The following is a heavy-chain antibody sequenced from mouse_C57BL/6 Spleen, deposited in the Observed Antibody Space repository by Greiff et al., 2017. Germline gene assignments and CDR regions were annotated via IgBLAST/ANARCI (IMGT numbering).Heavy chain of an antibody. D-gene: IGHD1-1*01. J-gene: IGHJ2*01. CDR2: ICSGSSTI. CDR3: ANLYDSNFDY. CDR1: GFTFSDYG. V-gene: IGHV5-17*01. Sequence: DVMLVESGGGLVKPGGSLTLSCAASGFTFSDYGMHWVRQAPEKGLGWVAYICSGSSTIYYADPVKGRFTISSDNAKNTLFLQMTSLRSEDTAMYYCANLYDSNFDYWGQGTPLTVSA.